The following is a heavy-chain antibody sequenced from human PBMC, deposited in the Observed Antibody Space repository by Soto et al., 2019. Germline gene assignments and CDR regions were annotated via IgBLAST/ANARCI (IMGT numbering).Heavy chain of an antibody. Sequence: SVKVSCKASGFTFTSSAMQWVRQARGQRLEWIGWIVVGSGNTNYAQKFQERVTITRDMSTSTAYMELSSLRSEDTAVYYCACIRDLYSPKDYWGQGTVGTGSS. CDR1: GFTFTSSA. CDR3: ACIRDLYSPKDY. CDR2: IVVGSGNT. D-gene: IGHD6-13*01. J-gene: IGHJ4*02. V-gene: IGHV1-58*02.